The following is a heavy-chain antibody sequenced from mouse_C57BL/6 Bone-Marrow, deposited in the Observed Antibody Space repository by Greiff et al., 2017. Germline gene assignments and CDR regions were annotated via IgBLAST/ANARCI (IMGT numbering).Heavy chain of an antibody. V-gene: IGHV1-69*01. CDR2: IDPSDSYT. CDR3: AADGYYGFAY. J-gene: IGHJ3*01. D-gene: IGHD2-3*01. Sequence: QVQLQQPGAELVMPGASVKLSCKASGYTFTSYWMHWVKQRPGQGLEWIGEIDPSDSYTNYNQKFKGKSTLTVDKSSSTAYMQLGSLTSEDSAVYYCAADGYYGFAYWGQGTLVTVSA. CDR1: GYTFTSYW.